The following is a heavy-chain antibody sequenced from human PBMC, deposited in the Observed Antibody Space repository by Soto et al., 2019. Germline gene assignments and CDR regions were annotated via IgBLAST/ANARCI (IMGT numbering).Heavy chain of an antibody. CDR2: IDWDDDK. CDR1: GRRLITSKMC. CDR3: ARISDHIVFAY. Sequence: GRRLITSKMCVSWIRQPPGKALEWLALIDWDDDKYYSTSLKTRLTISKDTSKNQVVLTMTNMDPVDIVTYYCARISDHIVFAYWGQRTSVTVSS. J-gene: IGHJ4*02. V-gene: IGHV2-70*01. D-gene: IGHD2-15*01.